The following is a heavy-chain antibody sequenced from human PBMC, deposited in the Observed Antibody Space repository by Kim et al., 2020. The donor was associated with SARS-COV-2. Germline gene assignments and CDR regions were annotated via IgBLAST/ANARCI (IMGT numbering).Heavy chain of an antibody. CDR3: AREMLGYYDILTGPRIRGGMDV. J-gene: IGHJ6*02. V-gene: IGHV1-18*01. CDR2: ISAYNGNT. CDR1: GYTFTSYG. D-gene: IGHD3-9*01. Sequence: ASVKVSCKASGYTFTSYGISWVRQAPGQGLEWMGWISAYNGNTNYAQKLQGRVTMTTDTSTSTAYMELRSLSSDDTAVYYCAREMLGYYDILTGPRIRGGMDVWGQGTTVTVSS.